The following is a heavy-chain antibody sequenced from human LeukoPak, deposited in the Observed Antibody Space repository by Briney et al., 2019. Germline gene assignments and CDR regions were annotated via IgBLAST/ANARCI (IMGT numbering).Heavy chain of an antibody. CDR1: GFTFSSYA. Sequence: GGSLRLSCAASGFTFSSYAMIWVRQDPGKGLEWVSAISGSGGSTYYADSVKGRFTISRDNSKNTLYLQMNSLRAEDTAVYYCAKDMDFWSGYFNFDYWGQGTLVTVSS. CDR2: ISGSGGST. J-gene: IGHJ4*02. CDR3: AKDMDFWSGYFNFDY. V-gene: IGHV3-23*01. D-gene: IGHD3-3*01.